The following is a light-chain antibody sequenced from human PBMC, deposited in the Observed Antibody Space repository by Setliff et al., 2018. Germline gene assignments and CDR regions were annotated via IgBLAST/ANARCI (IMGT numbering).Light chain of an antibody. V-gene: IGLV2-14*03. CDR1: SSDIGGTNY. Sequence: QSVLTQPASVSGSLGQSITISCIGTSSDIGGTNYVSWYQQFPGEAPQLIIYAASDRPSGVSHRFSGSKSGNTASLTISGLQAEDEADYYCCSYTNRATYVFGTGTKVTV. CDR2: AAS. CDR3: CSYTNRATYV. J-gene: IGLJ1*01.